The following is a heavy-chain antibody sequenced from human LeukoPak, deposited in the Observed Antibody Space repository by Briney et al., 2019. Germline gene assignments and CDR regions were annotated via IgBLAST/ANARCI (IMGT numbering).Heavy chain of an antibody. D-gene: IGHD5-18*01. CDR3: ARDLAYSRLDY. J-gene: IGHJ4*02. V-gene: IGHV3-74*01. CDR1: GFTFSSSW. Sequence: GGSLRLSCEASGFTFSSSWMHWVRQAPGKGLVWVSRISSDGSSSSYADSVKGRFTISRDNAENSLYLQMNSLRVEDTAFYYCARDLAYSRLDYWGQGMLVTVSS. CDR2: ISSDGSSS.